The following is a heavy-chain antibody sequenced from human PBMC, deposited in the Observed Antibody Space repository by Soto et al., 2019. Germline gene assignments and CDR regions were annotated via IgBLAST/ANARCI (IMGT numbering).Heavy chain of an antibody. J-gene: IGHJ4*02. V-gene: IGHV4-59*01. D-gene: IGHD1-7*01. CDR2: IYYSGNT. Sequence: SETLSLTCTVSGGSISSYYWSWIRQPPGKGLEWIGYIYYSGNTNYNPSLKSRVTISVDTSKNQFSLKLSSVTAADTAVYYCGRGEVDRYNWYYEIDYWIKRNLLTDSS. CDR1: GGSISSYY. CDR3: GRGEVDRYNWYYEIDY.